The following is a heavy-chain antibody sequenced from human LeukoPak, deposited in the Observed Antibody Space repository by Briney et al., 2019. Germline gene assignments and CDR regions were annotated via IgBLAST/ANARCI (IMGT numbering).Heavy chain of an antibody. Sequence: ASVKVSCKASGYTFTGYYMHWVRQAPGQGLEWMGWINPNSGGTNYAQKFQGTVTMTRDTSISTAYMELSRLRSDDTAVCYCARASYGRFNTPPDYWGQGTLVTVSS. J-gene: IGHJ4*02. CDR2: INPNSGGT. CDR3: ARASYGRFNTPPDY. CDR1: GYTFTGYY. D-gene: IGHD4-17*01. V-gene: IGHV1-2*02.